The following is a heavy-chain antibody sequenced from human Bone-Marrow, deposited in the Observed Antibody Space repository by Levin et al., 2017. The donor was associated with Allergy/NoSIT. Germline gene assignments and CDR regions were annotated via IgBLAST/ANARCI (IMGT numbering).Heavy chain of an antibody. CDR2: INHRGST. CDR1: GGSFSGYF. CDR3: ARRAPSYTFASGSSGHFDY. Sequence: PSETLSLTCAVSGGSFSGYFWSWVRQSPDKGLEWIGEINHRGSTNYNPSLTSRVTMSVDTSTNHFSLRLITVTAANTVVYYCARRAPSYTFASGSSGHFDYWGQGTLITVSS. D-gene: IGHD3-10*01. J-gene: IGHJ4*02. V-gene: IGHV4-34*01.